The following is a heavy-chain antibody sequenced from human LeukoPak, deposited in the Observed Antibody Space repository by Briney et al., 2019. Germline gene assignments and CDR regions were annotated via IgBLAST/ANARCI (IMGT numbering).Heavy chain of an antibody. CDR2: TYSDGST. V-gene: IGHV4-59*01. D-gene: IGHD6-19*01. Sequence: SETLSLTCTVSDGSLSGFYWGWIRQSPRLGLEWIGLTYSDGSTMYNPSLTSRVTISVDTSKNQISLRLTSVTAADTAIYYCARDVVAVPGSDNWFDPWGQGTLVTVSS. CDR3: ARDVVAVPGSDNWFDP. J-gene: IGHJ5*02. CDR1: DGSLSGFY.